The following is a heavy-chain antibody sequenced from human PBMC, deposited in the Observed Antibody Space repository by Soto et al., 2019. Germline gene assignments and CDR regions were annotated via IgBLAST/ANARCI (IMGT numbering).Heavy chain of an antibody. V-gene: IGHV3-23*03. CDR1: GFKFSDYT. D-gene: IGHD2-8*01. J-gene: IGHJ4*02. CDR3: ARRTNGYFGY. Sequence: GGSLRLSCAASGFKFSDYTMSWVRQAPGQVLECISVILSDYNTFYAGSVRGRFTISRDNSKNTLYLQMNSLRAEDTAVYYCARRTNGYFGYWGQGALVTVSS. CDR2: ILSDYNT.